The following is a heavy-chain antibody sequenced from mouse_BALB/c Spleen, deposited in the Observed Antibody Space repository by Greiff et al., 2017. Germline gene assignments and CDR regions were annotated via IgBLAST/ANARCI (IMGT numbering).Heavy chain of an antibody. CDR1: GFTFSSYG. CDR3: ARGGDSGYGLYYAMDY. V-gene: IGHV5-6-3*01. J-gene: IGHJ4*01. Sequence: EVKLVESGGGLVQPGGSLKLSCAASGFTFSSYGMSWVRQTPDKRLELVATINSNGGSTYYPDSVKGRFTISRDNAKHTLYLQMSSLKSEDTAMYYCARGGDSGYGLYYAMDYWGQGTSVTVAS. D-gene: IGHD1-1*01. CDR2: INSNGGST.